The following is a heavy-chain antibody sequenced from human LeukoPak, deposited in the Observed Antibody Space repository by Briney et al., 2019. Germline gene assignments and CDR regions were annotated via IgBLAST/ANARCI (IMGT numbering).Heavy chain of an antibody. CDR1: GGSISSGGYY. CDR2: IYYSGST. D-gene: IGHD4-23*01. V-gene: IGHV4-31*03. Sequence: SETLSLTCTVSGGSISSGGYYWSWIRQHPGKGLEWIGYIYYSGSTYYNPSLKSRVTISVDTSKNQFSLKLSSVTAADTAVYYCARGSYGGIHYFDYWGQGILVTVSS. J-gene: IGHJ4*02. CDR3: ARGSYGGIHYFDY.